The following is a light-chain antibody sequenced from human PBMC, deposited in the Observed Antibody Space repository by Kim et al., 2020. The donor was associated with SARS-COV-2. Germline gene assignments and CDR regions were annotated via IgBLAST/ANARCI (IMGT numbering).Light chain of an antibody. Sequence: SPGEKATLSCRVSQSVSSSYLAWYQQKPGQAPRLLIYGASNWATGIPDRFSGSGSGTDFTLTISGVEPEDSAVYYCQQYGTSPQTFGQGTKVEIK. CDR2: GAS. CDR1: QSVSSSY. J-gene: IGKJ1*01. CDR3: QQYGTSPQT. V-gene: IGKV3-20*01.